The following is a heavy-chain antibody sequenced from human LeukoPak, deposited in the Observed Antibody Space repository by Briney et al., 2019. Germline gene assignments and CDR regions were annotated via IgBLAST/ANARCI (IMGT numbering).Heavy chain of an antibody. CDR2: IGGRDGST. CDR3: ARVGYSSGWYRN. V-gene: IGHV3-23*01. CDR1: GFTFSSYG. D-gene: IGHD6-19*01. J-gene: IGHJ4*02. Sequence: GGSLRLSCAASGFTFSSYGMSWVRQAPGKGLEWVSAIGGRDGSTYYADSVKGRFTISRDNSKNTLYLQMNSLRVEDTAVYYCARVGYSSGWYRNWGQGTLVTVSS.